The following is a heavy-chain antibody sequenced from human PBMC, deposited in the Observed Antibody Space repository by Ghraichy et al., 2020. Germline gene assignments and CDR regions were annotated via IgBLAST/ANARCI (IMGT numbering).Heavy chain of an antibody. J-gene: IGHJ6*01. V-gene: IGHV3-72*01. CDR3: PTGPGGAAPYGASVYYYGLDV. D-gene: IGHD4-17*01. CDR1: GFSFSNHY. CDR2: IRNKGNSYTT. Sequence: GGSLRLSCAASGFSFSNHYMDWVRQAPGKGLEWVGRIRNKGNSYTTFYTASVKGRFIISRAASTNSLYLLMDSLKTEDTAVYYCPTGPGGAAPYGASVYYYGLDVCGRGPTVTVPS.